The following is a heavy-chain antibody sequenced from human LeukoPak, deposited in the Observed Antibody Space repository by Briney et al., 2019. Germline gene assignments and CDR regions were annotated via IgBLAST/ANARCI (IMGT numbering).Heavy chain of an antibody. CDR1: GGSISSYY. CDR3: ARSPFLTGRIDY. D-gene: IGHD3-9*01. V-gene: IGHV4-59*01. CDR2: IYYSGST. J-gene: IGHJ4*02. Sequence: PSETLSLTCTVSGGSISSYYWSWIRQPPGKGLEWIGYIYYSGSTNYNPSLKSRVTISVDTSKNQFSLKLSSVTAAGTAVYYCARSPFLTGRIDYWGQGTLVTVSS.